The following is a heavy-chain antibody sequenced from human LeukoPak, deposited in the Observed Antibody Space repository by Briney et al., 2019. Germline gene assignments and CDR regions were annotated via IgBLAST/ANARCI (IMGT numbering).Heavy chain of an antibody. D-gene: IGHD4-17*01. CDR1: GFTFSSYA. CDR3: ARDYGDYLDY. Sequence: PGGSLRPSCAASGFTFSSYAMHWVRQAPGKGLEWVAVISYDGSNKYYADSVKGRFTISSDNSKNTLYLQMNSLRAEDTAVYYCARDYGDYLDYWGQGTLVTVSS. V-gene: IGHV3-30-3*01. J-gene: IGHJ4*02. CDR2: ISYDGSNK.